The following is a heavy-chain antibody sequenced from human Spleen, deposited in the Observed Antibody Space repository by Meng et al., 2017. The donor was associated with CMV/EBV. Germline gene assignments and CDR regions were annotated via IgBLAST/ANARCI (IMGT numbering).Heavy chain of an antibody. CDR3: ARDQNYRLGRLWTGYYMDYFDP. CDR1: YG. D-gene: IGHD3/OR15-3a*01. V-gene: IGHV1-18*01. J-gene: IGHJ5*02. Sequence: YGIRWVRQVPGQGLEWMGWISAYNGETTYAQKFQGRVTMTTDTSTSTAQMELRSLRSDDTAVYCCARDQNYRLGRLWTGYYMDYFDPWGQGTLVTVSS. CDR2: ISAYNGET.